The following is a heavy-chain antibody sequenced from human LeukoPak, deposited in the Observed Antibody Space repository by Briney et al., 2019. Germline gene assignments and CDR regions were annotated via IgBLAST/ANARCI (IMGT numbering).Heavy chain of an antibody. V-gene: IGHV3-30*02. Sequence: GGSLRLSCAASGFTFSSYGMHWVRQAPGKGQEWVAFIRYDGSNKYYADSVKGRFTISRDTSKYIVYLQMNSLRVEDSAVYYCAKADYWGQGTLVTVSP. J-gene: IGHJ4*02. CDR3: AKADY. CDR1: GFTFSSYG. CDR2: IRYDGSNK.